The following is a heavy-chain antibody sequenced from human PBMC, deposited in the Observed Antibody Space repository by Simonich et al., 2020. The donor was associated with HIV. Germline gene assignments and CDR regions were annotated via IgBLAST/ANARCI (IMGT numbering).Heavy chain of an antibody. V-gene: IGHV4-39*01. CDR1: GGSISSSSYY. Sequence: QLQLQESGPGLVKPSETLSLTCTVSGGSISSSSYYCGWIRQRPGKGLEWIGSIYYRGSTYYNPSLKSRVTISVDTSKNQFSLKLSSVTAADTAVYYCARREDEAIGGYFDYWGQGTLVTVSS. J-gene: IGHJ4*02. CDR2: IYYRGST. CDR3: ARREDEAIGGYFDY.